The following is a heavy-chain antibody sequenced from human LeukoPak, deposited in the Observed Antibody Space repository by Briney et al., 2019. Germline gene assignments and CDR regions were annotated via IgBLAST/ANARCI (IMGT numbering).Heavy chain of an antibody. CDR3: AKVQYYYDSSGYYY. D-gene: IGHD3-22*01. CDR1: GFTFSSYA. J-gene: IGHJ4*02. V-gene: IGHV3-23*01. Sequence: GGSLRLSCAASGFTFSSYAMSWVRQAPGKGLEWVSAISGSGGSTYYADSVKGRFTIYRDNSKNTLYLQMNSLRAEDTAVYYCAKVQYYYDSSGYYYWGQGTLVTVSS. CDR2: ISGSGGST.